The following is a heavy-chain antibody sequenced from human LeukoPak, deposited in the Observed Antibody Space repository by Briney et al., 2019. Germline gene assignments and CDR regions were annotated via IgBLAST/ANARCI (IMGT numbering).Heavy chain of an antibody. CDR3: ARGVCSSTSCYTEWFAP. CDR1: GYTFTGYY. D-gene: IGHD2-2*02. J-gene: IGHJ5*02. V-gene: IGHV1-2*02. Sequence: ASVKVSCKASGYTFTGYYMHWVRQAPGQGLEWMGWINPNSGGTNYAQKFQGRVTMTRDTSISTAYMELSRLRADDTAVYYCARGVCSSTSCYTEWFAPWGQGTLVTVSS. CDR2: INPNSGGT.